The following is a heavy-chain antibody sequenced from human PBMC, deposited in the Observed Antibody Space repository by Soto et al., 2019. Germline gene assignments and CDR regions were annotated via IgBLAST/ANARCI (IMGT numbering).Heavy chain of an antibody. CDR2: IYYSGST. CDR3: ARDGPEQLVRGAFDI. J-gene: IGHJ3*02. D-gene: IGHD6-6*01. CDR1: GGSISSGGYY. Sequence: QVQLQESGPGLVKPSQTLSLTCTVSGGSISSGGYYWSWIRQHPGKGLEWIGYIYYSGSTYYNPSLKSRVTISVDTSKNQLSLKLSSVTAADTAVYYCARDGPEQLVRGAFDIWGQGTMVTVSS. V-gene: IGHV4-31*03.